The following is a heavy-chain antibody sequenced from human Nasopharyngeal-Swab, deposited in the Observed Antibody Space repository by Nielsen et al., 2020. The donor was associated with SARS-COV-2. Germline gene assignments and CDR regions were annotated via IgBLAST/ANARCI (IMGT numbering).Heavy chain of an antibody. CDR1: GFTFSSYA. Sequence: GESLKISCAASGFTFSSYAMSWVRQAPGKGLEWVSTISGSGGSTYYADSVKGRFTISRDNSKNTLYLQMSSLRAEDTAVYYCANRMPTVGATRYYCFDSWGQETLVTVSS. CDR2: ISGSGGST. D-gene: IGHD1-26*01. J-gene: IGHJ4*02. V-gene: IGHV3-23*01. CDR3: ANRMPTVGATRYYCFDS.